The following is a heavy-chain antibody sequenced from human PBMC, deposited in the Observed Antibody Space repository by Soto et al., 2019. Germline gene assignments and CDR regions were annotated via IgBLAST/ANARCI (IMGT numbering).Heavy chain of an antibody. Sequence: SVKVSCKASGGTFSSYAISWVRQAPGQGLEWMGGIMPIFGTANYAQKFQGRVTITADKSTSTAYMELSSLRSEDTAVYYCARVGYSSSSVVDYWGQGTLVTVSS. J-gene: IGHJ4*02. CDR1: GGTFSSYA. CDR2: IMPIFGTA. CDR3: ARVGYSSSSVVDY. V-gene: IGHV1-69*06. D-gene: IGHD6-6*01.